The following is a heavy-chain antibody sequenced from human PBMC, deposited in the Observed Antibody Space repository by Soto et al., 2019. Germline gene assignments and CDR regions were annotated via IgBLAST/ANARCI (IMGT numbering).Heavy chain of an antibody. CDR1: GYTFSQYP. J-gene: IGHJ4*02. Sequence: GGSLRLSCAASGYTFSQYPMNWVRQAPGKGLEWVSYISTGSSAIHYADSVRGRFTIFRDEATNSLYLQMNSLRAEDTAVYYCARDKGSSSWHSFDHWGQGTLVTVSS. CDR2: ISTGSSAI. V-gene: IGHV3-48*01. D-gene: IGHD2-2*01. CDR3: ARDKGSSSWHSFDH.